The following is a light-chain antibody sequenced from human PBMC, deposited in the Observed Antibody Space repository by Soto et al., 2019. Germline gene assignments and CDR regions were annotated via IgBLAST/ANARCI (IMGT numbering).Light chain of an antibody. CDR2: DAS. CDR1: QSVRSSY. V-gene: IGKV3D-20*01. J-gene: IGKJ4*01. Sequence: EIVLTQSPATLSLSPGERATLSCGASQSVRSSYLAWYQQKPGLAPRLLIYDASSRATGIPDRFSGSGSGKDFTLTISRLEPEDFAVYYCQQYGSSVLTFGGGTKVDIK. CDR3: QQYGSSVLT.